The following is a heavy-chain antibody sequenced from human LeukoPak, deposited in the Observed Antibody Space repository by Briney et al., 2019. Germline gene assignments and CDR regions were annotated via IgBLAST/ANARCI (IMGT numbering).Heavy chain of an antibody. D-gene: IGHD6-19*01. Sequence: SETLSLTCAVYGGSFSGYYWSWIRQPPGKGLEWIGEINHSGSTNYNPSLKSRVTISVDTSKNQFSLKLSSVTAADTAVYYCARCSWQWRTYWFDPWGQGTLVTVSS. J-gene: IGHJ5*02. CDR1: GGSFSGYY. CDR3: ARCSWQWRTYWFDP. CDR2: INHSGST. V-gene: IGHV4-34*01.